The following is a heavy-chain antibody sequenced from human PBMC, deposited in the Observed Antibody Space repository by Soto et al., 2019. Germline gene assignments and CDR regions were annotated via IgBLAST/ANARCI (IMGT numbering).Heavy chain of an antibody. CDR2: ISWNSGSI. Sequence: PGGSLRLSCAASGFTFDDYAMHWVRQAPGKGLEWVSGISWNSGSIGYADSVKGRFTISRDNAKNSLYLQMNSLRAEDTALYYCANDKGDCISTSCYGMEVWGQGTTVTVSS. D-gene: IGHD2-2*01. CDR3: ANDKGDCISTSCYGMEV. CDR1: GFTFDDYA. J-gene: IGHJ6*02. V-gene: IGHV3-9*01.